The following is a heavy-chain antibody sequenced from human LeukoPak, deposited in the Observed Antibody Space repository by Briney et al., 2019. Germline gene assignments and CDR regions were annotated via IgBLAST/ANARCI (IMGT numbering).Heavy chain of an antibody. Sequence: SVKVSCKASGGTFSSYAISWVRQAPGQGLEWMGGIIPIFGTANYAQKFQGRVTITTDESTSTAYMELRGLRSEDTAVYYCARDNGGARYFDYWGQGTLVTVSS. CDR2: IIPIFGTA. V-gene: IGHV1-69*05. CDR1: GGTFSSYA. D-gene: IGHD4-23*01. J-gene: IGHJ4*02. CDR3: ARDNGGARYFDY.